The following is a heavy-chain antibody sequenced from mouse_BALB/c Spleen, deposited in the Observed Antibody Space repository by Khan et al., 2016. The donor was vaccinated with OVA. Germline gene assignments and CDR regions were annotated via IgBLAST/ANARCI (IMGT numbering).Heavy chain of an antibody. CDR3: ARHNFGPFAY. V-gene: IGHV5-9-3*01. J-gene: IGHJ3*01. CDR2: INSDGAYT. CDR1: GFTFSSYA. D-gene: IGHD1-3*01. Sequence: EVELVESGGGLVKPGGSLKLSCAASGFTFSSYAVSWVRQTPEKRLEWVATINSDGAYTYYPESGKGRFTISRDNDRNTVYLKMSSLRSEETAMYYYARHNFGPFAYWGQGTLVTVSA.